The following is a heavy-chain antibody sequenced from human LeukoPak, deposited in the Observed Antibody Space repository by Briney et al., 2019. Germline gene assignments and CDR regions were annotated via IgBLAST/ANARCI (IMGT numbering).Heavy chain of an antibody. CDR3: ARGPIVATIISGFDY. CDR2: IIPIFGTA. CDR1: GGTFSSYA. V-gene: IGHV1-69*13. D-gene: IGHD5-12*01. Sequence: ASVKVSCNASGGTFSSYAISWVRQAPGQGLEWMGGIIPIFGTANYAQKFQGRVTITADESTSTAYMELSSLRSEDTAVYYCARGPIVATIISGFDYWGQGTLVTVSS. J-gene: IGHJ4*02.